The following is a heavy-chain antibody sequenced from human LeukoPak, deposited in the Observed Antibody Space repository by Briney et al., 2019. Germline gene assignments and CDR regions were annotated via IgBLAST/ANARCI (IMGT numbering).Heavy chain of an antibody. CDR1: GFSFTSYW. J-gene: IGHJ4*02. CDR3: ARHVGGSAWQFDY. D-gene: IGHD6-19*01. CDR2: IDPSDSYT. V-gene: IGHV5-10-1*01. Sequence: GESLRISCKGSGFSFTSYWISWVRQMPGKGLEWMGRIDPSDSYTNYSPSFQGHVTISADKSISTAYLQWSSLKASDTAMYYCARHVGGSAWQFDYWGQGTLVTVSS.